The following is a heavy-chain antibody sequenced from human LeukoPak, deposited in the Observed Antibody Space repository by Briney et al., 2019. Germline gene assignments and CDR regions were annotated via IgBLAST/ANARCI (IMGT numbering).Heavy chain of an antibody. CDR3: ATGYSSTWYYFDY. V-gene: IGHV4-59*01. Sequence: PSETLSLTCTASGDSISSYYWSWIRQPPGKGLEWIGYIYHSGSTNYNPSLKSRVTISADTSKDQFPLKLASVTAADTAVYYCATGYSSTWYYFDYWGQGTLVTVSS. J-gene: IGHJ4*02. D-gene: IGHD6-13*01. CDR2: IYHSGST. CDR1: GDSISSYY.